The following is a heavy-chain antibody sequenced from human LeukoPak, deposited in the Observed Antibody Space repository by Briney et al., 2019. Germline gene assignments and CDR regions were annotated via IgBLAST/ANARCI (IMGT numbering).Heavy chain of an antibody. Sequence: GGSLRLSCAASGFTFSTYWMSWVRQAPGKGLEWVSHIKPDGSEKYYVDSVKGRFTISRDNAKNSLYLQVNSLRAEDTAVYYCARNQRRLDYWGQGTLITVSS. CDR1: GFTFSTYW. CDR2: IKPDGSEK. D-gene: IGHD1-14*01. CDR3: ARNQRRLDY. J-gene: IGHJ4*02. V-gene: IGHV3-7*01.